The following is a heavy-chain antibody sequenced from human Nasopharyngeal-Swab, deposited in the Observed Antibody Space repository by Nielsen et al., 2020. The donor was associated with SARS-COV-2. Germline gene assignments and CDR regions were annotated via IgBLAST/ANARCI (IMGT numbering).Heavy chain of an antibody. Sequence: ASVKVSCKVSGYTLTELSMHWARQAPGKGLEWMGGFDPEDGETIYAQKFQGRVTMTEDTSTDTAYMELSSLRSGDTAVYYCATYPLRSGYYTGREFDYWGQGTLVTVSS. D-gene: IGHD3-3*01. CDR3: ATYPLRSGYYTGREFDY. CDR2: FDPEDGET. J-gene: IGHJ4*02. CDR1: GYTLTELS. V-gene: IGHV1-24*01.